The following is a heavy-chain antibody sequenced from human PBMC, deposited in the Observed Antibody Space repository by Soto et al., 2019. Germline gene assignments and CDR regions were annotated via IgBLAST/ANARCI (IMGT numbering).Heavy chain of an antibody. D-gene: IGHD2-2*01. CDR3: ARGGPFIVVVPAATTPPSRSFDP. V-gene: IGHV1-2*04. CDR1: GYTFTGYY. Sequence: ASVKVSCKASGYTFTGYYMHWVRQAPGQGLEWMGWINPNSGGTNYAQKFQGWVTMTRDTSISTAYMELSRLRSDDTAVYYCARGGPFIVVVPAATTPPSRSFDPWGQGTLVTVSS. J-gene: IGHJ5*02. CDR2: INPNSGGT.